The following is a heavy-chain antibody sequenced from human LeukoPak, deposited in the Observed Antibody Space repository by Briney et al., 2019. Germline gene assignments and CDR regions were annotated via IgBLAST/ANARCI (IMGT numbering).Heavy chain of an antibody. CDR3: AKGPPSSGQWLVPPLDY. CDR2: ISWNSGTI. J-gene: IGHJ4*02. D-gene: IGHD6-19*01. CDR1: GFTVDDHA. V-gene: IGHV3-9*01. Sequence: PGRSLRLSCAASGFTVDDHAMHWVRQAPGKGLEWVSGISWNSGTIGYADSVKGRFTISRDNAKNSLYLQMNSLRAEDTALYYCAKGPPSSGQWLVPPLDYWGQGTLVTVSS.